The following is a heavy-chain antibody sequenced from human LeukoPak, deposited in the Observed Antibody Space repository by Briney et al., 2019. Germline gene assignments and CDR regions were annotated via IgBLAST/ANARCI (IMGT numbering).Heavy chain of an antibody. V-gene: IGHV3-30-3*01. J-gene: IGHJ4*02. D-gene: IGHD3-3*02. CDR3: ARPFHKFFDY. CDR1: GFTFSSYA. Sequence: GGSLRLSCAASGFTFSSYAMHWVRQAPGKGLEWVAVISYDGNNEYYADSVKGRFTISRDNSKNTLYLQMNSLRTEDTAVYYCARPFHKFFDYWGQGILVTVSS. CDR2: ISYDGNNE.